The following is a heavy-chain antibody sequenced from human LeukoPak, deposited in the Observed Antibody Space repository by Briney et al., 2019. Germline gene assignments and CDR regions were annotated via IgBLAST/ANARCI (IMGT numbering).Heavy chain of an antibody. Sequence: GGSLRLSCAASGFTFSDYYMSWIRQAPGKGLEWVSAISGSGGTTYYADSVKGRFTISRDNSKNTLYLQMNSLRAEDTAVYYCAKGAMVAFDIWGQGAMVTVSS. V-gene: IGHV3-23*01. J-gene: IGHJ3*02. CDR3: AKGAMVAFDI. D-gene: IGHD5-18*01. CDR2: ISGSGGTT. CDR1: GFTFSDYY.